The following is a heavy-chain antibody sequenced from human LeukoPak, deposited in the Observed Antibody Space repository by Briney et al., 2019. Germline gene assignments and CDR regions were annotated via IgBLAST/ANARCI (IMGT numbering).Heavy chain of an antibody. CDR1: GYSFTSYW. J-gene: IGHJ6*03. Sequence: GESLKISCKGSGYSFTSYWIGWVRQMPGKGLEWMGIIYPGGSDTRYSPSFQGQVTISADKSISTAYLQWSSLKASDTAMYYCARQGKLWFGELSSLYYYYYMDVWGKGTTVTISS. CDR3: ARQGKLWFGELSSLYYYYYMDV. CDR2: IYPGGSDT. D-gene: IGHD3-10*01. V-gene: IGHV5-51*01.